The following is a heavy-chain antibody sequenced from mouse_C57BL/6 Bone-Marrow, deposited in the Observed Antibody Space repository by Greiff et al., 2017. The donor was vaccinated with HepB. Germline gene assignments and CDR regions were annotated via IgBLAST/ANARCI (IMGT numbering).Heavy chain of an antibody. CDR3: ARGALYYGYYGGYAMDY. Sequence: QVQLQQPGAELVRPGTSVKLSCKASGYTFTSYWMHWVKQRPGQGLEWIGVIDPSDSYTNYNQKFKGKATLTVDTSSSTAYMQLSSLTSEDSAVYYYARGALYYGYYGGYAMDYWGQGTSVTVSS. CDR2: IDPSDSYT. CDR1: GYTFTSYW. J-gene: IGHJ4*01. D-gene: IGHD2-1*01. V-gene: IGHV1-59*01.